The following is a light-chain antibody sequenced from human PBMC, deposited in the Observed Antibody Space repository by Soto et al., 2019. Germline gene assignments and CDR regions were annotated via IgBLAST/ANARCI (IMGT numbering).Light chain of an antibody. Sequence: GDRVTITCRASQRIDKWLAWYQQKPGKAPNLLIYEASNLVGGVPSRFSGSRSGTDFTLTISSLQPDDFATYYCQQYKIYPTFGQGTKVETK. CDR3: QQYKIYPT. CDR2: EAS. CDR1: QRIDKW. V-gene: IGKV1-5*03. J-gene: IGKJ1*01.